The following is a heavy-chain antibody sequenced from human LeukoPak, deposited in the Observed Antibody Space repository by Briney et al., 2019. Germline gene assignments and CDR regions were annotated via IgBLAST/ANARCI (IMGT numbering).Heavy chain of an antibody. CDR1: GGSVSSGSYY. V-gene: IGHV4-61*01. Sequence: SETLSLTCTVSGGSVSSGSYYWSWVRQPPGKGLEWIGYIYYSGSTNYNPSLKSRVTISVDTSKNQFSLKLSSVTAADTAVYYCAKDQERIAVAVDDYWGQGTLVTVSS. J-gene: IGHJ4*02. D-gene: IGHD6-19*01. CDR2: IYYSGST. CDR3: AKDQERIAVAVDDY.